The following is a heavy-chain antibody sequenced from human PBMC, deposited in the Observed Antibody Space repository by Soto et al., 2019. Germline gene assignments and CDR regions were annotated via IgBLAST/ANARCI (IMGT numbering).Heavy chain of an antibody. Sequence: QVQLQESGPGLVKPSQTLSLTCTVSGGSISSGGYYWSWIRQHPGKGLEWIGYIYYSGSTYYNPSLKSRVTISVDTSKNQCSLKLSSVTAADTAVYYCVRAEEPRGNWFDPWGQGTLVTVSS. CDR2: IYYSGST. CDR1: GGSISSGGYY. D-gene: IGHD1-1*01. J-gene: IGHJ5*02. CDR3: VRAEEPRGNWFDP. V-gene: IGHV4-31*03.